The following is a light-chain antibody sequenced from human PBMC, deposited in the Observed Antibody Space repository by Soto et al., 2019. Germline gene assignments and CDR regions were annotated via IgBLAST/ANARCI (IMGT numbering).Light chain of an antibody. J-gene: IGKJ2*01. Sequence: DIVMTQSPDSLAVSLGERATINCRSSQSLLYGGNDRDYLAWYQLKPVQPPKLLIYWASTREAGVPDRFSGSGSGTHFTLTISSLQPEDVAVYCCQQYYTTPQTFGQGTKLEIK. CDR3: QQYYTTPQT. CDR1: QSLLYGGNDRDY. CDR2: WAS. V-gene: IGKV4-1*01.